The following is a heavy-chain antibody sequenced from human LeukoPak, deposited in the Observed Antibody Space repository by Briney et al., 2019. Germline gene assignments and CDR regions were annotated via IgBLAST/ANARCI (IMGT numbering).Heavy chain of an antibody. D-gene: IGHD1-20*01. CDR3: AKDLTGIGHYYGMDV. CDR2: ISYDGSNK. J-gene: IGHJ6*02. Sequence: PGGSPRLSCAASGFTFSSYGMHWVRQAPGKGLEWVAVISYDGSNKYYADSVKGRFTISRDNSKNTLYLQMNSLRAEDTAVYYCAKDLTGIGHYYGMDVWGQGTTVTVSS. CDR1: GFTFSSYG. V-gene: IGHV3-30*18.